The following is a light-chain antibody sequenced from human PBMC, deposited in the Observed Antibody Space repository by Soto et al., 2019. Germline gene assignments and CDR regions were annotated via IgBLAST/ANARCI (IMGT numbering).Light chain of an antibody. V-gene: IGLV2-14*03. CDR3: SAYTITSPYV. J-gene: IGLJ1*01. CDR1: SSDVGAYNY. CDR2: DVS. Sequence: LTQPASVSGSPGQSISISCTGTSSDVGAYNYISWYQQHPGKAPKLIIYDVSNRPSGVSSRFSGSKSGNTASLTISGLQAEDGADYYCSAYTITSPYVFGTGTKVTVL.